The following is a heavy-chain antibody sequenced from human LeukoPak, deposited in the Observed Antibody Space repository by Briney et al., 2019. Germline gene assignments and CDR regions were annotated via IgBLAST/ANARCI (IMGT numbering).Heavy chain of an antibody. J-gene: IGHJ4*02. D-gene: IGHD3-22*01. Sequence: ASAKVSCKASGYTVTSYGISWVRQAPGQRLEWMGWISAYNGNTNYAQKLQGRVTMTTDTSTSTAYMELRSLRSDDTAVYYCATIPYYYDSSGYSLLGYFDYWGQGTLVTVSS. CDR2: ISAYNGNT. V-gene: IGHV1-18*01. CDR3: ATIPYYYDSSGYSLLGYFDY. CDR1: GYTVTSYG.